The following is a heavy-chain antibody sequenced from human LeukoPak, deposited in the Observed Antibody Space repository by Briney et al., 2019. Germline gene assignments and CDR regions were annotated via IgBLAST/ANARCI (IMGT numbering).Heavy chain of an antibody. CDR2: INGGNGNT. CDR1: GYTFTSYV. V-gene: IGHV1-3*01. Sequence: ASVKVSCKASGYTFTSYVMHRVRQAPGQRLEWMGWINGGNGNTKYSQNFQGRVTITRDTSTSTVYMELSSLRSEDTAVYYCARAGYSSSWPPEVGYWGQGTLVTVSS. CDR3: ARAGYSSSWPPEVGY. J-gene: IGHJ4*02. D-gene: IGHD6-13*01.